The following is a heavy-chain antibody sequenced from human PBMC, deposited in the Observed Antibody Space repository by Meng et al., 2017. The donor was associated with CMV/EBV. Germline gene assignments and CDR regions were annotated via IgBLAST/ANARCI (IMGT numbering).Heavy chain of an antibody. D-gene: IGHD2-15*01. Sequence: QVQLVSAGAEVKTPGSSVKVSCKASGGTFSSYAISWVRQAPGQGLEWMGGIIPIFGTANYAQKFQGRVTITADESTSTAYMELSSLRSEDTAVYYCARNQPSRGWFHEDYWGQGTLVTVSS. V-gene: IGHV1-69*12. CDR1: GGTFSSYA. CDR2: IIPIFGTA. CDR3: ARNQPSRGWFHEDY. J-gene: IGHJ4*02.